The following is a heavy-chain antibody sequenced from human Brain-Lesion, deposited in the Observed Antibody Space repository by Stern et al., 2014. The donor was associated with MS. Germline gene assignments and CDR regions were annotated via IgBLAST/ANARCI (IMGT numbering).Heavy chain of an antibody. V-gene: IGHV3-9*01. J-gene: IGHJ4*02. D-gene: IGHD1-14*01. Sequence: EVQLVESGGDLVQPGRSLRLSCAAFGFTFGGYAMHWVLQAPGKGLEWVAGISWNSGTIGYADSVKGRFTTSRDNAYSSLYLQMNSLRPEDTALYYCARDITGSSAYFAYWGQGTLVTVSS. CDR2: ISWNSGTI. CDR1: GFTFGGYA. CDR3: ARDITGSSAYFAY.